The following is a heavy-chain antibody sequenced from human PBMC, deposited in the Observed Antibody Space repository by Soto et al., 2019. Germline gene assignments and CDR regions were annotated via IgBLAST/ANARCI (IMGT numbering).Heavy chain of an antibody. CDR1: GGSISSHY. J-gene: IGHJ6*02. Sequence: PSETLSLTCTVSGGSISSHYWSWIRQPPGKGLEWIGYIYYSGSTNYNPSLKSRVTISVDTAKNQFSLRLSSVTAADTAVYYCAREYYYDSSGRPYGTDVWGQGTTVTVS. CDR2: IYYSGST. D-gene: IGHD3-22*01. V-gene: IGHV4-59*11. CDR3: AREYYYDSSGRPYGTDV.